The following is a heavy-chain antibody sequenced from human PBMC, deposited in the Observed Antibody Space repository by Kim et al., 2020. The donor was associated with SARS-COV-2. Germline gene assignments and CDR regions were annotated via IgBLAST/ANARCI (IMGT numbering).Heavy chain of an antibody. CDR1: GFTFSNAW. CDR2: IKSKTDGGTT. J-gene: IGHJ4*02. CDR3: TTDQGSVYYDFWSGYSDVDY. Sequence: GGSLRLSCAVSGFTFSNAWMSWVRQAPGKGLEWVGRIKSKTDGGTTDYAAPVKGRFTISRDDSKNTMYLQMNSLKTEDTAVYYCTTDQGSVYYDFWSGYSDVDYWGQGTLITVSS. V-gene: IGHV3-15*01. D-gene: IGHD3-3*01.